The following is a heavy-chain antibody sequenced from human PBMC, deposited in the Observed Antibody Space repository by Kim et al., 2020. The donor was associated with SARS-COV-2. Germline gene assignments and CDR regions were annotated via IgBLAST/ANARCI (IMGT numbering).Heavy chain of an antibody. CDR1: GFSLSNARMG. CDR3: ARTLVVPAAIYWYFDL. CDR2: IFSNDEK. J-gene: IGHJ2*01. V-gene: IGHV2-26*01. D-gene: IGHD2-2*01. Sequence: SGPTLVNPTETLTLTCTVSGFSLSNARMGVSWIRQPPGKALEWLAHIFSNDEKSYSTPLKSRLTISKDTSKSQVVLTMTNMDPVDTATYYCARTLVVPAAIYWYFDLWGRGTLVTVSS.